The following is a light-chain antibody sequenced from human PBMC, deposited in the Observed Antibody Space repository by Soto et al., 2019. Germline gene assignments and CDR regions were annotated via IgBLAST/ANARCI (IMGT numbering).Light chain of an antibody. CDR1: QSVNSSY. V-gene: IGKV3-20*01. J-gene: IGKJ4*01. CDR3: HQYGSSSLT. Sequence: EIVLTQSPGTLSLSPGERATLSCRASQSVNSSYLAWYQQKPGQAPRLLIYGASSRATGIPDRFSGSGSGTDFTLTISRLEPEDFAVYYCHQYGSSSLTFGGGTKVEIK. CDR2: GAS.